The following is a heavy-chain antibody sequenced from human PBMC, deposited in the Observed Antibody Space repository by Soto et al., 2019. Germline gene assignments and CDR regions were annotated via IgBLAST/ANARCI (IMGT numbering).Heavy chain of an antibody. CDR1: GYSFTSYW. Sequence: GESLKISCKGSGYSFTSYWIGWVRQMPGKGLEWMGIIYPGDSDTRYSPSFQGQVTISADKSISTAYLQWSSLKASDTAMYYCARRRMVVAATDYYYYMDVWGKGTTVTVSS. CDR3: ARRRMVVAATDYYYYMDV. D-gene: IGHD2-15*01. CDR2: IYPGDSDT. V-gene: IGHV5-51*01. J-gene: IGHJ6*03.